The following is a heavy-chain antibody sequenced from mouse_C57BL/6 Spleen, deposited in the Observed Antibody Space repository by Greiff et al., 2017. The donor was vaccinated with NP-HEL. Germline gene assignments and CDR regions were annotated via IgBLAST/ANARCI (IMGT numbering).Heavy chain of an antibody. J-gene: IGHJ4*01. CDR2: INPNNGGT. V-gene: IGHV1-18*01. Sequence: EVQLQQSGPELVKPGASVKIPCKASGYTFTDYNMDWVKQSHGKSLEWIGDINPNNGGTIYNQKFKGKATLTVDKYSSTAYMELRSLTSEDTAVYYWARMLDSSGYYYAMDYWGQGTSVTVSS. CDR3: ARMLDSSGYYYAMDY. D-gene: IGHD3-2*02. CDR1: GYTFTDYN.